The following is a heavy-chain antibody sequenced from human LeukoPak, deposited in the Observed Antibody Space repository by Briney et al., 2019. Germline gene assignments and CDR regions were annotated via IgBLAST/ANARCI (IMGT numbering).Heavy chain of an antibody. CDR2: INNDGGT. Sequence: GGSLRLSCAASGFTLSSYWMHWVRQDPGKGLVWVSRINNDGGTTYADPVKGRFTISRDNAKNTLYLQMNSLRVEDTAIYYCAGSGWPYYFDYWGQGTLVSVSS. CDR3: AGSGWPYYFDY. J-gene: IGHJ4*02. V-gene: IGHV3-74*03. CDR1: GFTLSSYW. D-gene: IGHD5-24*01.